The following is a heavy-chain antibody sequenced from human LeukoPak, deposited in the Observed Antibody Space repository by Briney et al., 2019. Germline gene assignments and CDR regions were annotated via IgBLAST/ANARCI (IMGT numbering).Heavy chain of an antibody. CDR2: IRYDGSNK. CDR1: GFTFSSYG. CDR3: ARDFSSGSYYGDYFFDY. V-gene: IGHV3-30*02. J-gene: IGHJ4*02. Sequence: QSGGSLRLSCAASGFTFSSYGMHWVRQAPGKGLEWVAFIRYDGSNKYYADSVKGRFTISRDNSKNTLYLQMNSLRAEDTAVYYCARDFSSGSYYGDYFFDYWGQGTLVTVSS. D-gene: IGHD1-26*01.